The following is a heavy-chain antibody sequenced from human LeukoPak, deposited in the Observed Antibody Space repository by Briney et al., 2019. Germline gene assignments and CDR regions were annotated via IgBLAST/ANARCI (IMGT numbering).Heavy chain of an antibody. CDR3: ARGVRGYRYPIFGY. Sequence: PGRSLRLSCAASGFTFSSYAMHGLRQSPGKGLEWVAVISYDGSNKYYADSVKGRFNISRDNSKNTQYLQMNRLGAEDTFLYYCARGVRGYRYPIFGYWGQGTLVPVSS. J-gene: IGHJ4*02. V-gene: IGHV3-30-3*01. CDR1: GFTFSSYA. D-gene: IGHD5-18*01. CDR2: ISYDGSNK.